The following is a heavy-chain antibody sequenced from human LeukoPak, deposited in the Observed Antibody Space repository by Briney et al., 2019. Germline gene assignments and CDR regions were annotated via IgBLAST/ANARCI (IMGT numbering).Heavy chain of an antibody. Sequence: SETLSLTCTVSGGSISSGGYSWSWIRQPPGKGLEWIGSIYHSGSTYYNPSLKSRVTISVDTSKNQFSLKLSSVTAADTAVYYCARDPGGGMFDYYDSSGYSPDAFDIWGQGTMVTVSS. J-gene: IGHJ3*02. V-gene: IGHV4-39*07. CDR1: GGSISSGGYS. D-gene: IGHD3-22*01. CDR2: IYHSGST. CDR3: ARDPGGGMFDYYDSSGYSPDAFDI.